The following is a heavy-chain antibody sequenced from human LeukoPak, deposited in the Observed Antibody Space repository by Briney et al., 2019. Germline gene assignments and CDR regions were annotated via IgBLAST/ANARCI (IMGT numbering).Heavy chain of an antibody. CDR1: GFTFSSYG. J-gene: IGHJ4*02. CDR3: VRDRSSSAGLRYFDY. V-gene: IGHV3-33*01. CDR2: IWYDGSNQ. Sequence: GGSLRLSCAASGFTFSSYGMHWVRQAPGQGMEWVALIWYDGSNQLYADSVKGRFTISRDSSENTLYLQMNSLRAEDTAVYYCVRDRSSSAGLRYFDYWGQGTLVTVSS. D-gene: IGHD6-6*01.